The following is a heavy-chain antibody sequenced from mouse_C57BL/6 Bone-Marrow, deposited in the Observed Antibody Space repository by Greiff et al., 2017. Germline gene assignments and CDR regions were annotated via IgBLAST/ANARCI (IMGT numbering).Heavy chain of an antibody. CDR1: GYAFSSYW. CDR2: IYPGDGDT. V-gene: IGHV1-80*01. J-gene: IGHJ3*01. CDR3: ARNPLYSGRSWFAY. Sequence: QVQLQQSGAELVKPGASVKISCKASGYAFSSYWMNWVKQRPGKGLEWIGQIYPGDGDTNYNGKFKGKATLTADKSSSTAYMQLSSLTSEDSAVYFCARNPLYSGRSWFAYWGQGTLVTVSA. D-gene: IGHD1-1*01.